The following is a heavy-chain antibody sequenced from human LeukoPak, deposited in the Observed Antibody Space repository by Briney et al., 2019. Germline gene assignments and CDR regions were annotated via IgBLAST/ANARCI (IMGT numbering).Heavy chain of an antibody. CDR1: GFTFSSYE. V-gene: IGHV3-48*03. CDR2: ISSSGSTI. D-gene: IGHD3-10*02. CDR3: AELGITMIGGV. Sequence: GSLRLSCAASGFTFSSYEMNWVRQAPGKGLEWVSYISSSGSTIYYADSVKGRFTISRDNAKNSLYLQMNSLRAEDTAVYYCAELGITMIGGVWGKGTAVTISS. J-gene: IGHJ6*04.